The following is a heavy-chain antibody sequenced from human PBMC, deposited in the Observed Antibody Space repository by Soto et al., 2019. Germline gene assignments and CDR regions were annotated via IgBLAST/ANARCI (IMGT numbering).Heavy chain of an antibody. J-gene: IGHJ6*02. D-gene: IGHD1-1*01. V-gene: IGHV4-31*03. CDR1: GGSISSGGYY. Sequence: QVQLQESGPGLVKPSQTLSLTCTVSGGSISSGGYYWSWIRQHPGKGLEWIGYIYYSGSTYYNPCLKSRVTISVDTSKNQFSLKLSSVTAADTAVYYCARAGLPIYYYYGMDVWGQGTTVTVSS. CDR2: IYYSGST. CDR3: ARAGLPIYYYYGMDV.